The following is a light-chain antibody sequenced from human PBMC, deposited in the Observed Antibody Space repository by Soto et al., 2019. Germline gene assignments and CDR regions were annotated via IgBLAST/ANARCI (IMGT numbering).Light chain of an antibody. CDR2: EVS. J-gene: IGLJ2*01. Sequence: QSVLTQPASVSGSPGQSITISCTGTSSDVGGYNYVSWYQQHPGKAPKLMIYEVSNRPSGVSNRFFGSKSDNTASLTISGLQSEDEADYYCSSYTSITALDVVFGGGTKLTVL. CDR1: SSDVGGYNY. CDR3: SSYTSITALDVV. V-gene: IGLV2-14*01.